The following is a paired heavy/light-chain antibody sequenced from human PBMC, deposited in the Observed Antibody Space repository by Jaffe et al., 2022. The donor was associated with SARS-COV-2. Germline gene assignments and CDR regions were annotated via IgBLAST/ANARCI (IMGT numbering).Heavy chain of an antibody. CDR3: ARGVVPAAYYYYYYMDV. CDR2: ISWDGGST. Sequence: EVQLVESGGVVVQPGGSLRLSCAASGFTFDDYAMHWVRQAPGKGLEWVSLISWDGGSTYYADSVKGRFTISRDNSKNSLYLQMNSLRAEDTALYYCARGVVPAAYYYYYYMDVWGKGTTVTVSS. J-gene: IGHJ6*03. V-gene: IGHV3-43D*03. CDR1: GFTFDDYA. D-gene: IGHD2-2*01.
Light chain of an antibody. CDR3: QSYDSSLSAWV. CDR1: SSNIGAGYD. Sequence: QSVLTQPPSVSGAPGQRVTISCTGSSSNIGAGYDVHWYQQLPGTAPKLLIYGNSNRPSGVPDRFSGSKSGTSASLAISGLQAEDEADYYCQSYDSSLSAWVFGGGTKLTVL. V-gene: IGLV1-40*01. CDR2: GNS. J-gene: IGLJ3*02.